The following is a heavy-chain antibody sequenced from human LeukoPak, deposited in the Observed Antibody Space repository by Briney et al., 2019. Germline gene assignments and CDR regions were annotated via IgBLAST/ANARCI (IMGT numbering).Heavy chain of an antibody. CDR3: ARRAGAYSHPYDY. V-gene: IGHV3-53*01. CDR2: IYSDNT. D-gene: IGHD4/OR15-4a*01. Sequence: GGSLRLSCTVSGFAFSSNSMSWVRQAPGKGLEWVSFIYSDNTHYSDSVKGRFTISRDNSKNTLYLQMNSLRAEDTAVYYCARRAGAYSHPYDYWGQGTLVTVSS. CDR1: GFAFSSNS. J-gene: IGHJ4*02.